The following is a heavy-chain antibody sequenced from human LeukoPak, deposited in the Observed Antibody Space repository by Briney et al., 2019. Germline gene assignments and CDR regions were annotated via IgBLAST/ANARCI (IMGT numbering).Heavy chain of an antibody. CDR3: ARAPYDILTGYSPYYFES. Sequence: GGSLRLSCAASGFSLITHNMNWVRQAPGKGLEWVSSISSTGFHIYYADSVKGRFTISRDNAKNSLYLQMNSLRAEDTAGYYCARAPYDILTGYSPYYFESWGQGPRVTVSS. CDR1: GFSLITHN. D-gene: IGHD3-9*01. J-gene: IGHJ4*02. CDR2: ISSTGFHI. V-gene: IGHV3-21*06.